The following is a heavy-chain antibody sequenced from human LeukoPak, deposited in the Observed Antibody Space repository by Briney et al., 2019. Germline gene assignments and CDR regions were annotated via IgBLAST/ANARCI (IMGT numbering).Heavy chain of an antibody. CDR1: GFTFGDYA. Sequence: PGGSLRLSCTASGFTFGDYAMSWFRQAPGKGLEWVGFIRSKAYGGTTEYAASVKGTFTISRDDSKSIAYLQMNSLKTEDTAVYYCTRVIYYYGMDVWGQGTTVTVSS. V-gene: IGHV3-49*03. CDR2: IRSKAYGGTT. CDR3: TRVIYYYGMDV. J-gene: IGHJ6*02.